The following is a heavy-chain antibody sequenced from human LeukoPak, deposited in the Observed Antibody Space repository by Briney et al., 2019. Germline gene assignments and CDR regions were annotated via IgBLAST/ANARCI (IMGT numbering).Heavy chain of an antibody. CDR1: GGSISSHY. CDR3: ATIKRGSIFGYFDF. J-gene: IGHJ4*02. D-gene: IGHD5-18*01. V-gene: IGHV4-59*11. Sequence: SETLSLTCTVSGGSISSHYWSWIRQPPGKGLEWVAYLFDSVNTKDNPSLQSRLTLSADTSKNQFSLRLSSVTAADTAVYYCATIKRGSIFGYFDFWGQGIKVTVSS. CDR2: LFDSVNT.